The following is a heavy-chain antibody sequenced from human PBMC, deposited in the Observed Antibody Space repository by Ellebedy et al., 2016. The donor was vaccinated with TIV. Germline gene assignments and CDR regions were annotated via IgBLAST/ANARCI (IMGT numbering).Heavy chain of an antibody. J-gene: IGHJ4*02. CDR3: STDEVYCSGGRCYRFFDY. V-gene: IGHV3-15*01. D-gene: IGHD2-15*01. Sequence: GESLKISXKPSGFTFSNAWMSWVRQAPGKGLEWVGRIKSKTDGGGTNYAAPVQGRFIISRDDAKNTLHLQITSLKPEDTAVYYCSTDEVYCSGGRCYRFFDYWGQGTLVTVSS. CDR2: IKSKTDGGGT. CDR1: GFTFSNAW.